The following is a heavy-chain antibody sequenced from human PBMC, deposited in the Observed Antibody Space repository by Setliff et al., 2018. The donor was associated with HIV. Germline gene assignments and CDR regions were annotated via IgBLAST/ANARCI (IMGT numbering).Heavy chain of an antibody. CDR2: IYYSWST. V-gene: IGHV4-59*08. Sequence: SETLSLTCTVSGGSISSYYWSWIRQPPGKGLDWIGYIYYSWSTNYNPSLKSRATISVDTSKNQFSLTLSSVTAADTAVYFCARLSRWGTMTTLDFWGQGTLVTVSS. CDR1: GGSISSYY. D-gene: IGHD4-4*01. J-gene: IGHJ4*02. CDR3: ARLSRWGTMTTLDF.